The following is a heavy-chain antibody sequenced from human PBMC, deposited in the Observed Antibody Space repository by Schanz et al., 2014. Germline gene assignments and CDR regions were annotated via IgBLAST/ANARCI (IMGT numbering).Heavy chain of an antibody. J-gene: IGHJ4*02. CDR3: AKDAENTAMITDYFDY. D-gene: IGHD5-18*01. V-gene: IGHV3-23*01. Sequence: EVQLLESGGGLVQPGGSLRLSCATSGFIFRSFGIHWVRQAPGKGLEWVSALSEGGGGTHYADSVRGRFTISRDNSKTTVYLQMNSLRAEDTAVYYCAKDAENTAMITDYFDYWGQGTLVTASS. CDR1: GFIFRSFG. CDR2: LSEGGGGT.